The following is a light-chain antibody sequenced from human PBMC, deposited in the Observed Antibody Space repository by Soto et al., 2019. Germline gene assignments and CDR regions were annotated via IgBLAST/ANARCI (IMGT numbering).Light chain of an antibody. J-gene: IGKJ2*01. CDR1: KSVSNF. Sequence: EIVLTQSPATLSLSPGERATLSCRASKSVSNFLAWYQQKPGQAPRVIIYDASTRATGIPARFSGSGSGTDFTLTISSLEPEDFAVYYCQQRSYWPGTFGQGTKLEIK. CDR3: QQRSYWPGT. CDR2: DAS. V-gene: IGKV3-11*01.